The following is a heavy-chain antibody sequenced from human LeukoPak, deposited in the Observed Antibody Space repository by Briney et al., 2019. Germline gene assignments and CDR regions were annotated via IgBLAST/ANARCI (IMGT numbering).Heavy chain of an antibody. V-gene: IGHV1-18*01. D-gene: IGHD4-17*01. J-gene: IGHJ4*02. Sequence: ASVKVSCKASGYSFCSYAISWVRQAPGQGLEWMGGIIAYNGNTSYAQKLQGRVTMTTDTSTSTAYMELRSLRSDDTAVYYCARVDYGDYDVDWVSGYWGQGTLVTVSS. CDR1: GYSFCSYA. CDR3: ARVDYGDYDVDWVSGY. CDR2: IIAYNGNT.